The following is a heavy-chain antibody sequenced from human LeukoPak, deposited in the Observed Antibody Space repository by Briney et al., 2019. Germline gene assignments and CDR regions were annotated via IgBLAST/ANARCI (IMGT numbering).Heavy chain of an antibody. J-gene: IGHJ3*02. Sequence: ASVKVSCKASGYSFSSNAINWVRQAPGRGLEWMGWINTNTGNPTYAQGFTGRFVFSLDTSVSTAYLQISSLKAEDTAVYYCARLSVGVIHIWGQGTMVTASS. CDR1: GYSFSSNA. D-gene: IGHD3-10*01. CDR2: INTNTGNP. V-gene: IGHV7-4-1*02. CDR3: ARLSVGVIHI.